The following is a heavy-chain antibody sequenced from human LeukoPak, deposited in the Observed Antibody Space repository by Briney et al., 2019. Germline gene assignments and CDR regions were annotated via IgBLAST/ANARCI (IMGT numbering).Heavy chain of an antibody. V-gene: IGHV5-51*01. Sequence: GESLKISCKGSGYIFTTYWIGWVRQMPGKGLEWMRIIYPSDSEIRYSPSFQGQVTISADKSISTAYLQWSSLKASDTGMYYCARHYSYGYFYYFDYWGQGTLVTVSS. D-gene: IGHD5-18*01. J-gene: IGHJ4*02. CDR3: ARHYSYGYFYYFDY. CDR2: IYPSDSEI. CDR1: GYIFTTYW.